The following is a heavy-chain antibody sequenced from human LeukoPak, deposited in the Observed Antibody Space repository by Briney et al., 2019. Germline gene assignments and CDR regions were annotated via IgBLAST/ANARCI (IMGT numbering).Heavy chain of an antibody. J-gene: IGHJ6*03. CDR3: ARGVPAAILHYYYYYMDV. CDR2: ISAYNGNT. CDR1: GYTFTSYG. D-gene: IGHD2-2*02. V-gene: IGHV1-18*01. Sequence: GASVKVSCKASGYTFTSYGISWVRQAPGQGLEWMGWISAYNGNTNYAQKLRGRVTMTTDTSTSTAYMELRSLRSDDTAVYYCARGVPAAILHYYYYYMDVWGKGTTVTVSS.